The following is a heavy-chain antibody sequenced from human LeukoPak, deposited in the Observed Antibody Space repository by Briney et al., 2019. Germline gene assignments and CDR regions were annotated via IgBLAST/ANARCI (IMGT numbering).Heavy chain of an antibody. CDR1: GGSISSSSYY. CDR3: ARDKTVAGLHHFDY. D-gene: IGHD6-19*01. Sequence: SETLSLTCTVSGGSISSSSYYWGWIRQPPGKGLEWIGSIYYSGSTYYNPSLKSRVTISVDTSKNQFSLKLSSVTAADTAVYYCARDKTVAGLHHFDYWGQGTLVTVSS. CDR2: IYYSGST. J-gene: IGHJ4*02. V-gene: IGHV4-39*07.